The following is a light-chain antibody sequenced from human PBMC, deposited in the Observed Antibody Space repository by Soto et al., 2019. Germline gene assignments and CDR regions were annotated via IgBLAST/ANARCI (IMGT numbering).Light chain of an antibody. V-gene: IGKV1-5*01. CDR1: QSISRW. CDR2: DAS. J-gene: IGKJ5*01. CDR3: QQYNTYST. Sequence: IHMTQSPSTLSSSFGDRFTVTFRASQSISRWLAWYQQKPGKAPQALIYDASSLKSGVPSRFSGNGSGTEFTLTISSLQPDDFATYYCQQYNTYSTFGQGTRLEIK.